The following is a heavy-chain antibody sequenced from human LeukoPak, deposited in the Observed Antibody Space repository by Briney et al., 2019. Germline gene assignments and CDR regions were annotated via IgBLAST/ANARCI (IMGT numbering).Heavy chain of an antibody. J-gene: IGHJ3*01. CDR1: GFTFDDYA. Sequence: PGGSLRLSCAASGFTFDDYAMHGVRQAPGKGLEWVSGISWNSGSIGYADSVKGRFTISRDNAKNSLYLQMNSLRAEDTALYYCAKPIQQWPDHDAFDVWGQGTMVTVSS. CDR2: ISWNSGSI. CDR3: AKPIQQWPDHDAFDV. D-gene: IGHD6-19*01. V-gene: IGHV3-9*01.